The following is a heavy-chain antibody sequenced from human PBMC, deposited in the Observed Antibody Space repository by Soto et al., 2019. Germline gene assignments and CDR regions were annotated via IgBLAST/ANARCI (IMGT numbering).Heavy chain of an antibody. CDR2: IYPGDSDT. D-gene: IGHD1-26*01. CDR3: ARHLGSSPDAFDI. J-gene: IGHJ3*02. Sequence: EVQLVQSGAEVKKPGESLKISCKGSGYRFTTYWIAWVRQMPGKGLEWMGIIYPGDSDTRYSPSFQGQITISADNSITTAYLQWSSLKASDTAMYYCARHLGSSPDAFDIWGQGTMVTVSS. V-gene: IGHV5-51*01. CDR1: GYRFTTYW.